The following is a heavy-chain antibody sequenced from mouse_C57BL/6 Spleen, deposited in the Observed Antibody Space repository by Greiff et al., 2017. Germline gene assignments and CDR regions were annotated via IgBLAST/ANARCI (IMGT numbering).Heavy chain of an antibody. Sequence: DVQLVESGPGLVKPSQSLSLTCSVTGYSITSGYYWNWIRQFPGNKLEWMGYISYDGSNNYNPSLKNRISITRDTSKNQFFLKLNSVTTEDTATYYCARGGYYFDYWGQGTTLTVSS. J-gene: IGHJ2*01. CDR1: GYSITSGYY. CDR3: ARGGYYFDY. CDR2: ISYDGSN. V-gene: IGHV3-6*01.